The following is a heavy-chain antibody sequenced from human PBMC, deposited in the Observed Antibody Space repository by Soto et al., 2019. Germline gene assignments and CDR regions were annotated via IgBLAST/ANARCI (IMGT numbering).Heavy chain of an antibody. CDR3: ARGYCSSTSCYRIRFDP. CDR2: IYPGDSDT. Sequence: EVQLVQSGAEVKEPGESLKISCKGSGYSFTSYWIGWVRQMSGKGLEWMGIIYPGDSDTRYSPSFQGQVTISADKSISTAYLQWSSLKASDTAMYDCARGYCSSTSCYRIRFDPWGQGTLVTVSS. D-gene: IGHD2-2*02. CDR1: GYSFTSYW. J-gene: IGHJ5*02. V-gene: IGHV5-51*03.